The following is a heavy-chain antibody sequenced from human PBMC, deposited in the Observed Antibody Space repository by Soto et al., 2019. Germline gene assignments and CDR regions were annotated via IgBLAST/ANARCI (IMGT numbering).Heavy chain of an antibody. Sequence: GGSLRLSCAASGFTFSSYWMSWVRQAPGKGLEWVANIKQDGSEKYYVDSVKGRFTISRDNAKNSLYLQMNSLRAEDTAVYYCARERPHDYGDYLYYYYYYMDVWGKGTTVTVSS. D-gene: IGHD4-17*01. CDR1: GFTFSSYW. CDR2: IKQDGSEK. V-gene: IGHV3-7*01. CDR3: ARERPHDYGDYLYYYYYYMDV. J-gene: IGHJ6*03.